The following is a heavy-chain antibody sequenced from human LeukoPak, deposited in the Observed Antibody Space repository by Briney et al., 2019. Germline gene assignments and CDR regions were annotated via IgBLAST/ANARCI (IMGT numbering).Heavy chain of an antibody. CDR1: GYTFTGYY. Sequence: ASVKVSCKASGYTFTGYYMHWVRQAPGQGLEWMGWINPNSGGTNYAQKFQGWVAMTRDTSISTAYMELSRLRSDDTAVYYCARGGITGTTRGPTRLNDAFDIWGQGTMVTVSS. CDR3: ARGGITGTTRGPTRLNDAFDI. V-gene: IGHV1-2*04. CDR2: INPNSGGT. J-gene: IGHJ3*02. D-gene: IGHD1-20*01.